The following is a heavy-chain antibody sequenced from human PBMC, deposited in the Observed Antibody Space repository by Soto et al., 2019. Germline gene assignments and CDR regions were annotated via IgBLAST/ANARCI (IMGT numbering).Heavy chain of an antibody. CDR1: GFTFSTYW. D-gene: IGHD5-18*01. CDR3: VRGYSYVFY. Sequence: GGSLRLSCEASGFTFSTYWMSWVRQAPGKGLEWVANIKGDGGEKNYVDSVKGRFTISRDNAKNSLYLQMNSLRAEDTAVYYCVRGYSYVFYWGQGILVTVSS. V-gene: IGHV3-7*04. J-gene: IGHJ4*02. CDR2: IKGDGGEK.